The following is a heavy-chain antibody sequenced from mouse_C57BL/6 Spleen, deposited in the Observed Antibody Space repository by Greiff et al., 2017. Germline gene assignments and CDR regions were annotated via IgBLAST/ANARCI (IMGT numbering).Heavy chain of an antibody. J-gene: IGHJ2*01. V-gene: IGHV3-6*01. CDR3: AVGSPYCCDY. CDR2: IRYDGST. CDR1: GYSITSGYY. Sequence: ESGPGLVKPSQSLSLTCSVTGYSITSGYYWNLIRQFPGNKLEWMSYIRYDGSTNYNPTLKNRIPITRDTSKNQFFLKLQSVTTEDTATYYCAVGSPYCCDYWGQGTTLTVSA. D-gene: IGHD1-1*01.